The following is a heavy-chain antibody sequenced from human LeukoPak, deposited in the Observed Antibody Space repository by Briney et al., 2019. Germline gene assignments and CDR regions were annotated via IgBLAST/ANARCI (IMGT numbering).Heavy chain of an antibody. CDR3: AKDRARGGATDFDY. V-gene: IGHV3-23*01. Sequence: GGSLRLSCVASGFPFSSYWMTWVRQAPGKGLEWVSAISGGGDSTYYADSVKGRFTVSRDNSKNTLSLQMNSLKVEDTAIYYCAKDRARGGATDFDYWGQGTLVTVSS. J-gene: IGHJ4*02. D-gene: IGHD1-26*01. CDR1: GFPFSSYW. CDR2: ISGGGDST.